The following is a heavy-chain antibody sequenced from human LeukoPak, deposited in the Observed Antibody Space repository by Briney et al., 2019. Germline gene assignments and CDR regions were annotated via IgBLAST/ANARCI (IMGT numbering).Heavy chain of an antibody. Sequence: SETLSLTCTVSGGSISSGSYYWSWIRQPAGKGLEWIGRIYTSGSTNYNPSLKSRVTISADPSKNQLSLKLSSVTAADTAVYYCARGPDPPPPANCGGDCYTGWFDPWGQGNLVTVSS. CDR3: ARGPDPPPPANCGGDCYTGWFDP. D-gene: IGHD2-21*01. J-gene: IGHJ5*02. CDR1: GGSISSGSYY. CDR2: IYTSGST. V-gene: IGHV4-61*02.